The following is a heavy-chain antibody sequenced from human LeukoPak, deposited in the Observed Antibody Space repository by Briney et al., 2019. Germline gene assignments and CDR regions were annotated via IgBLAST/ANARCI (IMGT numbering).Heavy chain of an antibody. D-gene: IGHD1/OR15-1a*01. V-gene: IGHV4-59*01. Sequence: SETLSLTCTVSGGSISSYYWSWIRQPPGKGLEWIGYIYYTGSTNYNPSLKSRVTISVDTSKNQFSLKLSSVTAADTAVYYCARGSIGREHNYWGQGTLVTVSS. J-gene: IGHJ4*02. CDR3: ARGSIGREHNY. CDR2: IYYTGST. CDR1: GGSISSYY.